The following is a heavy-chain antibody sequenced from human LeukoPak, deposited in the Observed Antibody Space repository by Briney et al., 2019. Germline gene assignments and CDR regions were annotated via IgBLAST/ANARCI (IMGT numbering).Heavy chain of an antibody. CDR2: ISGSGSRT. Sequence: SGGSLGLSCAASGFTFSNHAMSWVRQAPGKGLEWVSVISGSGSRTDYADSVKGRFTISRDNLKNTLFLQMNSLRVEDTAVYYCAKEKLAYCGGDCYGEYFQDWGQGTLVTVSS. CDR3: AKEKLAYCGGDCYGEYFQD. D-gene: IGHD2-21*02. J-gene: IGHJ1*01. CDR1: GFTFSNHA. V-gene: IGHV3-23*01.